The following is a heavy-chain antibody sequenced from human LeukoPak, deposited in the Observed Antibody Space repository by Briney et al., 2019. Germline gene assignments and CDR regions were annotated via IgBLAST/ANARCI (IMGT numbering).Heavy chain of an antibody. D-gene: IGHD5-24*01. CDR3: ARDLVAGGYNDC. J-gene: IGHJ4*02. V-gene: IGHV3-30-3*01. CDR2: ISYDGSNK. Sequence: PGRSLRLSCAASGFIFSSYAMHWVRQAPGKGLERVAVISYDGSNKYYADSVKGRFTISRDNSKNTLHLQMNSLRAEDTAVYYCARDLVAGGYNDCWGQGTLVTVSS. CDR1: GFIFSSYA.